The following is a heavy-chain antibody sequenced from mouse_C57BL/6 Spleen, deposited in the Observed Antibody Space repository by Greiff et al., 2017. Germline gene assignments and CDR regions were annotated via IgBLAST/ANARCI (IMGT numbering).Heavy chain of an antibody. Sequence: VQRVESGAELARPGASVKMSCKASGYTFTSYTMHWVKQRPGQGLEWIGYINPSSGYTKYNQKFKDKATLTADKSSSTAYMQLSSLTSEDSAVYYCAQDLNFDYWGQGTTLTVSS. CDR2: INPSSGYT. V-gene: IGHV1-4*01. J-gene: IGHJ2*01. CDR1: GYTFTSYT. CDR3: AQDLNFDY.